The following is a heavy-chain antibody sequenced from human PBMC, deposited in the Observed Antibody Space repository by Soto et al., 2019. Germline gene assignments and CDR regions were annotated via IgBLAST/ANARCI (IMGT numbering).Heavy chain of an antibody. D-gene: IGHD6-13*01. CDR1: GASIGIYF. Sequence: PSETLSLTCTVSGASIGIYFWNWIRQSPGKGLEWVGRIKSKTDGGTTDYAAPVKGRFTISRDDSKNTLYLQMNSLKTEDTAVYYCTTDHVAADRPEGMDVWGQGTTVTVSS. V-gene: IGHV3-15*07. J-gene: IGHJ6*02. CDR2: IKSKTDGGTT. CDR3: TTDHVAADRPEGMDV.